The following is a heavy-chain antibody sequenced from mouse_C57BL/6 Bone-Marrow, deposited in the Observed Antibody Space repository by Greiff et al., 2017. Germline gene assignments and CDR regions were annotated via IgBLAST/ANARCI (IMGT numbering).Heavy chain of an antibody. CDR1: GYTFTDYE. D-gene: IGHD1-1*01. J-gene: IGHJ3*01. Sequence: QVQLQQSGAELVRPGASVTLSCKASGYTFTDYEMHWVKQTPVHGLEWIGAIDPETGGTAYNQKFKGKAILTADKSSSTAYMELRRLTSEDSAVYYCTIITTVSPWFAYWGQGTLVTVSA. CDR2: IDPETGGT. CDR3: TIITTVSPWFAY. V-gene: IGHV1-15*01.